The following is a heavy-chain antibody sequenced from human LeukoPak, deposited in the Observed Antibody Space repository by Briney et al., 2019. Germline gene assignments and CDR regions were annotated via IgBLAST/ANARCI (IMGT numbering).Heavy chain of an antibody. Sequence: GGSLRLSCAASGFTFSTFWMTWVRQAPGKGLEWVANINQDGSEKYYVDSVKGRFTISRGNAKNSLHLQMNSLRAEDTAVYYCARGRGIDYWGQGTLVTVSS. V-gene: IGHV3-7*04. CDR1: GFTFSTFW. J-gene: IGHJ4*02. CDR2: INQDGSEK. CDR3: ARGRGIDY. D-gene: IGHD3-10*01.